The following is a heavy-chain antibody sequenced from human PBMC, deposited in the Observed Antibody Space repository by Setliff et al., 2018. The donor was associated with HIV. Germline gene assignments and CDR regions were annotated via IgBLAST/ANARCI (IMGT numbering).Heavy chain of an antibody. CDR3: ARDNRFDYNSGWPLDY. Sequence: GASVKVSCKASGYTFTNYDIYWVRQATGQGLEWMGWVNPNSGNTGYAQKFQGRVTMTRDTSISTAYMELKRLKSDDTAVYFCARDNRFDYNSGWPLDYWGQGTLVTVSS. CDR2: VNPNSGNT. CDR1: GYTFTNYD. D-gene: IGHD6-19*01. J-gene: IGHJ4*02. V-gene: IGHV1-8*02.